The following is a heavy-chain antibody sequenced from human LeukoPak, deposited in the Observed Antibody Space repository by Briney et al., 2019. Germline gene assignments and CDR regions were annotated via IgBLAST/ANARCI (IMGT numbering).Heavy chain of an antibody. CDR2: IIAGGGST. D-gene: IGHD3-22*01. CDR1: GFSFSNYA. V-gene: IGHV3-23*01. Sequence: GGSLRLSCAASGFSFSNYAMSWVRQAPGKGLEWVSGIIAGGGSTFYADSVKGRFTISRDNSKNTLYLQMNSLRAEDTAVYYCAKGPRDSSGYYWYYFDYWGQGTLVTVSS. CDR3: AKGPRDSSGYYWYYFDY. J-gene: IGHJ4*02.